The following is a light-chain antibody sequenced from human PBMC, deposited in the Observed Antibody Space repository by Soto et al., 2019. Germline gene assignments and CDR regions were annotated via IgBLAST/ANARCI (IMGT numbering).Light chain of an antibody. CDR2: DNN. V-gene: IGLV1-51*01. CDR1: SSNIGKNH. CDR3: GTWDSSLSAVV. Sequence: QSVLTQPPSVSAAPGEKVTISCSGSSSNIGKNHVFWYQQFSGTAPKLLIYDNNNRPSGIPDRFSGSKSGTSATLGITGLQTGDEADYYCGTWDSSLSAVVFGGGTKLTVL. J-gene: IGLJ3*02.